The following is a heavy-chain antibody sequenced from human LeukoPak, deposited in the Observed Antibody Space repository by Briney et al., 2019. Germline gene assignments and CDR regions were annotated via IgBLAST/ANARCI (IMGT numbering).Heavy chain of an antibody. J-gene: IGHJ4*02. V-gene: IGHV3-30*18. Sequence: GGSLRLSCEASGFTFSNYGMHWVRQAPGKGLEWVAVISYDGNNKYYADSVKGRFTISRDNSKNTLYLQMNSLRPEDTAVYYCAKDPGSGWYVGYYFDYWGQGTLVTVSS. CDR2: ISYDGNNK. D-gene: IGHD6-19*01. CDR1: GFTFSNYG. CDR3: AKDPGSGWYVGYYFDY.